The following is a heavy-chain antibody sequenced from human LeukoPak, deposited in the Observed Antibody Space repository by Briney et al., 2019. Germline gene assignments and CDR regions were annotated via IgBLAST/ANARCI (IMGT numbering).Heavy chain of an antibody. D-gene: IGHD2-2*01. J-gene: IGHJ3*02. CDR1: GDSISSGPYF. V-gene: IGHV4-39*07. CDR2: IHYTGST. CDR3: ARLDGGQLGHCSSTSCNGAFDI. Sequence: SETLSLTCTVSGDSISSGPYFWGWIRQPPGKGLEWIGNIHYTGSTYYKSSLRSRVTMSVDTSKNQFSLMLSSVTAADTAMYYCARLDGGQLGHCSSTSCNGAFDIWGQGAMVTVSS.